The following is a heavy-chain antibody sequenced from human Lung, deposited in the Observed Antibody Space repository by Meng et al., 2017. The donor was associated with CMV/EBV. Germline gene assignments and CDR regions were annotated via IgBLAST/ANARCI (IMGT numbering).Heavy chain of an antibody. CDR1: GFTFNTHP. J-gene: IGHJ4*01. V-gene: IGHV3-30-3*01. D-gene: IGHD3-22*01. Sequence: GESLRLXXATSGFTFNTHPMHWVRQAPGKGLEWVAVVSYDSYNKFYAGSVQGRFTISRDNAKSMLYLQMNGLSPEDTATYYSARDEGWGIGDSSSAIFPLFDAWGQGMXVTVAS. CDR3: ARDEGWGIGDSSSAIFPLFDA. CDR2: VSYDSYNK.